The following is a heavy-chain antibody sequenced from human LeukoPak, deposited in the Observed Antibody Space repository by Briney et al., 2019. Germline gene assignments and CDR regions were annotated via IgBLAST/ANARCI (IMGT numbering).Heavy chain of an antibody. Sequence: GSSVKVSCKASGGTFSSYAISWVRQAPGQGLEWMGGIIPIFGTANYAQKFQGRVTITADESTSTAYMELSSLRSEDTAVYYCARGLDCSGGSCYTSPSGYNWFDPWGQGTLVTVSS. CDR2: IIPIFGTA. CDR3: ARGLDCSGGSCYTSPSGYNWFDP. D-gene: IGHD2-15*01. V-gene: IGHV1-69*01. J-gene: IGHJ5*02. CDR1: GGTFSSYA.